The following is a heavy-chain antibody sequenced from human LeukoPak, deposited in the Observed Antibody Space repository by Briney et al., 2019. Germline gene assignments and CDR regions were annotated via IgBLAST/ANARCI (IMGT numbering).Heavy chain of an antibody. J-gene: IGHJ5*02. Sequence: SETLSLTCTFSGGSISSGGYYWSWIRQHPGKGLEWIGYIYYSGSTYYNPSLKSRVTISVDTSKNQFSLKLSSVTAADTAVYYCARGSYSGSYYWFDPWGQGTLVTVSS. V-gene: IGHV4-31*03. D-gene: IGHD1-26*01. CDR2: IYYSGST. CDR1: GGSISSGGYY. CDR3: ARGSYSGSYYWFDP.